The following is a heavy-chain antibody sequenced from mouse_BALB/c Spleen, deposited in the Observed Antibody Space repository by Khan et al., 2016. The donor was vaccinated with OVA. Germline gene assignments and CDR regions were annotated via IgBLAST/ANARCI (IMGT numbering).Heavy chain of an antibody. J-gene: IGHJ2*01. CDR1: GYSITSGYS. CDR2: IHYSGST. CDR3: ARDGYYFDY. D-gene: IGHD2-3*01. Sequence: QLEESGPDLVKPSQSLSLTCTVTGYSITSGYSWHWIRQCPGNKLEWMAYIHYSGSTKYNPSLKSRFSITRDTSKNQFFLQLNSVTTEDTATYYCARDGYYFDYWGQGTTLTVSS. V-gene: IGHV3-1*02.